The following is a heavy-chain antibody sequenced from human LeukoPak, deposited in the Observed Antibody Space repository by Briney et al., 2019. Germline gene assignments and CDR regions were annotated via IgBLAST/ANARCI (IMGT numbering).Heavy chain of an antibody. CDR3: ATSLGPLTDY. CDR2: VNSDGSGT. J-gene: IGHJ4*02. D-gene: IGHD7-27*01. Sequence: PGGSLRLSCAVSGFPVYTNSMNWVRQAPGKGLVWVSRVNSDGSGTSYADSVKGRFTISRDNAKNTLYLQMNSLRAEDTAVYYCATSLGPLTDYWGQGTLVTVSS. CDR1: GFPVYTNS. V-gene: IGHV3-74*01.